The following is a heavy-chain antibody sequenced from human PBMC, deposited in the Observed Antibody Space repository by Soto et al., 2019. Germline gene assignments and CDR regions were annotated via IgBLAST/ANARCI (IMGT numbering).Heavy chain of an antibody. D-gene: IGHD3-10*01. Sequence: ASVKVSFKASGYTFTGYYMHLVRQAPGQGLEWMGWINPNSGCTNYAQKFQGRVTMTRDTSISTAYMELSRLRSDDTAVYYCARGRGGCAFDIWGQGTMVTVSS. J-gene: IGHJ3*02. CDR1: GYTFTGYY. V-gene: IGHV1-2*02. CDR3: ARGRGGCAFDI. CDR2: INPNSGCT.